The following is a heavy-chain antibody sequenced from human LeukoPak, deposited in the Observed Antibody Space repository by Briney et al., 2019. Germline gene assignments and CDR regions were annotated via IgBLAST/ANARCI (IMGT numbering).Heavy chain of an antibody. V-gene: IGHV3-21*06. J-gene: IGHJ4*03. Sequence: GGSLRLSCAASVITFSSHSLDWLRQAPGKGLEWVSSISSTSRYTYYADSLEGRFTISRDNARNSLYLPMGSLRAEDTAIYYCARVGDYTDYAPDFSGLGNLVTVSS. CDR3: ARVGDYTDYAPDF. CDR2: ISSTSRYT. D-gene: IGHD4-17*01. CDR1: VITFSSHS.